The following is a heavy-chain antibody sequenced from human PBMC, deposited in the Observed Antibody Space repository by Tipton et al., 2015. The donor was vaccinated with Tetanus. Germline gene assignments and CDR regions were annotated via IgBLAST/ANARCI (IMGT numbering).Heavy chain of an antibody. V-gene: IGHV4-39*01. J-gene: IGHJ4*02. CDR3: ARHSGSYPFDY. D-gene: IGHD1-26*01. CDR1: GDSISSSEYY. Sequence: TLSLTCTVSGDSISSSEYYWGWIRQPPGEGLEWIASVYYDGSAYTNPSLKSRIAISIDTSGSQFSLKVHSVTAADTAVYYCARHSGSYPFDYWGQGTLVTVSS. CDR2: VYYDGSA.